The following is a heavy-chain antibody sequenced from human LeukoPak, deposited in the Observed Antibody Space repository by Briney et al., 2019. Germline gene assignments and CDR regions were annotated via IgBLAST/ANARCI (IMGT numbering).Heavy chain of an antibody. V-gene: IGHV1-2*02. Sequence: ASVKVSCKASGYTFTGYYMHWVRQAPGQGLEWMGWINPNSGGTNYAQKFQGRVTMTRDTSISTAYMELSRLRSDDTAVYYCARKAKGGGGGVGSKAARPGMGNRWVDYWGQGTLVTVSS. J-gene: IGHJ4*02. D-gene: IGHD6-6*01. CDR3: ARKAKGGGGGVGSKAARPGMGNRWVDY. CDR1: GYTFTGYY. CDR2: INPNSGGT.